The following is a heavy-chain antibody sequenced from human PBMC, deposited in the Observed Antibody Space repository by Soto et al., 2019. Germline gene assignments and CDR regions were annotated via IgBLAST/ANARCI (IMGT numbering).Heavy chain of an antibody. CDR3: ARALIAARQRWFDP. CDR2: INPNSGGT. J-gene: IGHJ5*02. Sequence: ASVKVSCKASGYTFTGYYRHWVRQAPGQGLEWMGWINPNSGGTNYAQKFQGWVTMTRDTSISTAYMELSRVRSDDTAVYYCARALIAARQRWFDPCGQGTLLTVSS. D-gene: IGHD6-6*01. CDR1: GYTFTGYY. V-gene: IGHV1-2*04.